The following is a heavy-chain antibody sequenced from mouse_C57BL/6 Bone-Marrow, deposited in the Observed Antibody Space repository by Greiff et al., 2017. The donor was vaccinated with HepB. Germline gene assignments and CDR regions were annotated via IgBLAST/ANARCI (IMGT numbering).Heavy chain of an antibody. J-gene: IGHJ3*01. CDR2: INPGSGGT. CDR1: GYAFTNYL. D-gene: IGHD2-2*01. CDR3: ARWLRRRRGFSY. Sequence: VQLQESGAELVRPGTSVKVSCKASGYAFTNYLIEWVKQRPGQGLEWIGVINPGSGGTNYNEKFKGKATLTADKSSSTAYMPLSSLTSEDSAVYFCARWLRRRRGFSYWGQGTLVTVSA. V-gene: IGHV1-54*01.